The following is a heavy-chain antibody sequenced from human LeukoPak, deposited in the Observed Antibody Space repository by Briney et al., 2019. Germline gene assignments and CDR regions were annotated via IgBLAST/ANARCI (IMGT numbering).Heavy chain of an antibody. CDR1: GYTFTAYY. J-gene: IGHJ4*02. CDR3: AREGIAVAGTYDY. Sequence: ASVKASCKASGYTFTAYYIHWVRQTPGQGLEWMGYINTKTDGTIYAQKFQGRVTMARDTSISTVYMELSRLRSDDTAVYYCAREGIAVAGTYDYWGQGTLVTVSS. CDR2: INTKTDGT. V-gene: IGHV1-2*02. D-gene: IGHD6-19*01.